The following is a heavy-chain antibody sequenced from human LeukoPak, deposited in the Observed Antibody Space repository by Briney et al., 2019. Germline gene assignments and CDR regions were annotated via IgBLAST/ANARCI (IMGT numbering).Heavy chain of an antibody. CDR3: ARVQGRAAAGTRAFDI. D-gene: IGHD6-13*01. CDR1: GGSISSYY. J-gene: IGHJ3*02. V-gene: IGHV4-59*01. CDR2: IYYSGST. Sequence: SETLSLTCTVSGGSISSYYWSWIRQPPGKGLEWVGDIYYSGSTNYNPSLKSRVTISVDTSKNQFSLKLSSVTAADTAVYYCARVQGRAAAGTRAFDIWGQGTMVTVSS.